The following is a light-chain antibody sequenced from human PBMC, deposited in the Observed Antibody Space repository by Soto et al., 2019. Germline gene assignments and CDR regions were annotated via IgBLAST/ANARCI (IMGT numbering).Light chain of an antibody. CDR3: QQYYNIPPT. CDR1: QSVFFNXXXXXX. CDR2: WAS. Sequence: DIVMTQSPDSLAVSLGERATINCKSSQSVFFNXXXXXXLAWYQQKPGQPPKLLIYWASTRESGVPDRFSGSGSGTDFXXXISSLQXEDVAVYYCQQYYNIPPTFGQGTKVEI. V-gene: IGKV4-1*01. J-gene: IGKJ1*01.